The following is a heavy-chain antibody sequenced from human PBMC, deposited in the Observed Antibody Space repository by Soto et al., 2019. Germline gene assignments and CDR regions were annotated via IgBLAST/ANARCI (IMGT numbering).Heavy chain of an antibody. D-gene: IGHD6-19*01. V-gene: IGHV4-4*02. CDR2: INHSGST. CDR1: GDSISNNNW. Sequence: SETLSLTCAVSGDSISNNNWWRWVRQPPGKGLEWIGEINHSGSTNYNPSLKSRVTISVDTSKNQFSLKLSSVTAADTAVYYCARGWSGWRVWLDYWGQGTLVNVSS. CDR3: ARGWSGWRVWLDY. J-gene: IGHJ4*02.